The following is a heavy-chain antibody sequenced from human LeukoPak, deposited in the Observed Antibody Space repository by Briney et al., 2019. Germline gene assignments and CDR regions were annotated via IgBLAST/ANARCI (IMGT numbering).Heavy chain of an antibody. Sequence: NPSETLSLTCTVSGSSISSSSYYWGWIRQPPGKGLEWIGSINYSRSPYYNPSLKSRVTISVDTSKNQFSLKLSSVTAADTAVYHCAREKIGTGIILGKDYYYMDVWGKGTTVTVSS. D-gene: IGHD1-1*01. CDR3: AREKIGTGIILGKDYYYMDV. CDR2: INYSRSP. J-gene: IGHJ6*03. V-gene: IGHV4-39*07. CDR1: GSSISSSSYY.